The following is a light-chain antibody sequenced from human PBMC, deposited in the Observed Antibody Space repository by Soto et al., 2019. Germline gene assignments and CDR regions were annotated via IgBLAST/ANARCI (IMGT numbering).Light chain of an antibody. CDR2: EAS. V-gene: IGKV3-11*01. CDR1: QNVDTS. Sequence: DIVLTQSPGTLSLSPGETAYLSCRASQNVDTSLAWYQQRPGRAPRLLMSEASRRAAGIPARFSGTGSGTDFTLIINSLEPEDVAVYYGQQRYNWPLTFGAGTGWRS. J-gene: IGKJ4*01. CDR3: QQRYNWPLT.